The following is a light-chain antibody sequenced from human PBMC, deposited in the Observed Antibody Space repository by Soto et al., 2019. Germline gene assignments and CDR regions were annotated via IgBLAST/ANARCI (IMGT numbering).Light chain of an antibody. CDR3: QVWDSSSDHYV. V-gene: IGLV3-21*02. CDR2: DDN. J-gene: IGLJ1*01. CDR1: DIASKS. Sequence: SYELAQPPSVSVAPGQTARISCGGNDIASKSVHWSQQKPGQAPVLVVYDDNDRPSGIPERLSGPNSGDTATLTISRVEAGDEADYYCQVWDSSSDHYVFGSETKVTGL.